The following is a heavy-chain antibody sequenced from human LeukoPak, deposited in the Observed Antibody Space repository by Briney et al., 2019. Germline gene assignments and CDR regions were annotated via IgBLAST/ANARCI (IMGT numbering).Heavy chain of an antibody. CDR3: ARERYYYDSSGYYSTTKHFDY. Sequence: ASVKVSCKASGYTFTSYGISWVRQAPGQGLEWMGGIIPIFGTANYAQKFQGRVTITADKSTSTAYMELSSLRSEDTAVYYCARERYYYDSSGYYSTTKHFDYWGQGTLVTVSS. CDR1: GYTFTSYG. D-gene: IGHD3-22*01. J-gene: IGHJ4*02. V-gene: IGHV1-69*06. CDR2: IIPIFGTA.